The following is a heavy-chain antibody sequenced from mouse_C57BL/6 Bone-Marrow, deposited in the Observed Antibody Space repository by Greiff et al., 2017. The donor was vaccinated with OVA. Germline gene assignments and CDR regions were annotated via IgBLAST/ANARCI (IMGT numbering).Heavy chain of an antibody. CDR3: ARIYDYVFDY. D-gene: IGHD2-4*01. CDR1: GYTFTSYW. CDR2: IDPSDSYT. V-gene: IGHV1-69*01. J-gene: IGHJ2*01. Sequence: QVQLQQPGAELVMPGASVKLSCKASGYTFTSYWMHWVKQRPGQGLEWIGEIDPSDSYTNYNQKFKGKSTLTVDKSSSTAYMQLSSLTSEDSAVYYCARIYDYVFDYWGQGTTLTVSS.